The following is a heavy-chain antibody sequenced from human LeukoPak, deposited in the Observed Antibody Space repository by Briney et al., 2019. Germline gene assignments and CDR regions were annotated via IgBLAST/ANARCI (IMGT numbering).Heavy chain of an antibody. CDR3: VRNGSGRTVDP. J-gene: IGHJ5*02. CDR2: IIPILGIA. Sequence: SVKLSCKASVGTCSSYAISWVRQAPGQGLEWMGRIIPILGIANYAQKFQGRVTITADKSTSTAYLELSSLRSEDTAVYDCVRNGSGRTVDPWGQGTLVTVSS. D-gene: IGHD3-10*01. V-gene: IGHV1-69*04. CDR1: VGTCSSYA.